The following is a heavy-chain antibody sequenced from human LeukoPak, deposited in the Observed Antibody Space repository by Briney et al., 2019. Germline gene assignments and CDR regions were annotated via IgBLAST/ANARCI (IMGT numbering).Heavy chain of an antibody. Sequence: SETLSLTCTVSGGSISSSSYFWAWVRQSPGKGLEWIGSSFYSGTTYYYPSLKSRVTISVDTSKNQFSLKLSSVTAADTAVYYCARESRGNHRDGYNRGNFDYWGQGTLVTVSS. V-gene: IGHV4-39*07. J-gene: IGHJ4*02. CDR1: GGSISSSSYF. CDR2: SFYSGTT. CDR3: ARESRGNHRDGYNRGNFDY. D-gene: IGHD5-24*01.